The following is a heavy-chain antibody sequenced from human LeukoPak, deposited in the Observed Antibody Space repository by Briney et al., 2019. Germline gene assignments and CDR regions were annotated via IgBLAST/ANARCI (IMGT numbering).Heavy chain of an antibody. V-gene: IGHV3-30*03. CDR1: GFTFSRYG. CDR2: ISYDGSNT. D-gene: IGHD3-10*01. J-gene: IGHJ4*02. CDR3: ARTLMEQVVRGGFDY. Sequence: GRSLRVSCAASGFTFSRYGMHWVRQAPGKGLEWVAVISYDGSNTYYADSVKGRFTISRDNSKNTLYLQMNSLRAGDTAVYYCARTLMEQVVRGGFDYWGQGTQVTVSS.